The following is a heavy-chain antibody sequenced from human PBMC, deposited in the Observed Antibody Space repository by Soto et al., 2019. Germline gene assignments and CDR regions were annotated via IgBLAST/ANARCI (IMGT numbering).Heavy chain of an antibody. Sequence: SETLSLTCTVSGGSVSSSSYSWGWIRQPPGKGLEWIGTIYSSENTYYNPSLMSRVTISVDTSKNQFSLKLSSVTAADTAVYYCARLNGYCISTNCHGYYGMDVWGPGTTVTVSS. J-gene: IGHJ6*02. CDR3: ARLNGYCISTNCHGYYGMDV. D-gene: IGHD2-2*01. CDR1: GGSVSSSSYS. V-gene: IGHV4-39*01. CDR2: IYSSENT.